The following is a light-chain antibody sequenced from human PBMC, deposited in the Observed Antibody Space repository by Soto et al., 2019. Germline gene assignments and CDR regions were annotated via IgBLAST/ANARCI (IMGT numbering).Light chain of an antibody. V-gene: IGKV3-15*01. CDR3: QQYNNWSPCT. CDR1: QSVSSN. Sequence: EIVMTQSPATLSVSPGERATLSCRASQSVSSNLAWYQQKPGQATRLLIYGASTRATGIPARFSGSGSGTEFTLTISSLQSEDFAVYYCQQYNNWSPCTFGQGTQVESK. J-gene: IGKJ1*01. CDR2: GAS.